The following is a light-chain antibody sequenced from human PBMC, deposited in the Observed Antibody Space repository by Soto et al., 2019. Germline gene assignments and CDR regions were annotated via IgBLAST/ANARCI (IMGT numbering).Light chain of an antibody. CDR3: QVCDSSSDRDVV. V-gene: IGLV3-21*04. CDR2: YDS. J-gene: IGLJ2*01. Sequence: SYELTQPPSVSVAPGKTARITCGGNNIGSKSVHWYQQKPGQAPVLVIYYDSDRPSGIPERFSGSNSGNTSTLTISMVEAGDEVDYYCQVCDSSSDRDVVFGVGTKLTVL. CDR1: NIGSKS.